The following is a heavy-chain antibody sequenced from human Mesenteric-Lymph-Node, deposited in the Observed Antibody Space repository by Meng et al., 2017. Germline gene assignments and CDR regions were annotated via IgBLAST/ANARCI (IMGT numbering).Heavy chain of an antibody. Sequence: QGQALDAGPGLVKPSRTLPRTSPFSGGSISSGDYYWSWIRQPPGKGLEWIGYIYSSGSTYYNPSLKSRVTISVDTSKNQFSLKLSSVTAADTAVYYCARGYYDSSGYGYWYFDLWGRGTLVTVSS. CDR2: IYSSGST. V-gene: IGHV4-30-4*01. D-gene: IGHD3-22*01. J-gene: IGHJ2*01. CDR3: ARGYYDSSGYGYWYFDL. CDR1: GGSISSGDYY.